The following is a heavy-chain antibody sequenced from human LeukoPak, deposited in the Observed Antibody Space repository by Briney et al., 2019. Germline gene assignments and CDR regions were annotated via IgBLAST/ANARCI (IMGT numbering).Heavy chain of an antibody. CDR3: AKERGNNGGNTNGYFDY. Sequence: GGSLRLSCAASGFTFSSYAMSWVRQAPGKGLEWVSVISDSGGTTYSADSVKGRFTISRDNSKNTLYLQMNSLRAEDTAAYYCAKERGNNGGNTNGYFDYWGQGTLVTVPS. V-gene: IGHV3-23*01. CDR2: ISDSGGTT. J-gene: IGHJ4*02. D-gene: IGHD4-23*01. CDR1: GFTFSSYA.